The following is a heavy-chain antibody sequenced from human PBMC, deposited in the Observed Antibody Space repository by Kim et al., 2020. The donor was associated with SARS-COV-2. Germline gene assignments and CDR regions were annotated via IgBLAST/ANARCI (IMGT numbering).Heavy chain of an antibody. J-gene: IGHJ6*01. CDR3: ARSSYYYDSSGSDGGYYY. Sequence: SETLSLTCAVYGGSFSGYYWSWIRQPPGKGLEWIGEINHSGSTNYNPSLKSRVTISVDTSKNQFSLKLSSVTAADTAVYYCARSSYYYDSSGSDGGYYY. D-gene: IGHD3-22*01. V-gene: IGHV4-34*01. CDR1: GGSFSGYY. CDR2: INHSGST.